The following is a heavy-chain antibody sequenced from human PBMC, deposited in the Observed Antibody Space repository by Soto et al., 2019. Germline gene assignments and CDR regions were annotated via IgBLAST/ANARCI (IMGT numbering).Heavy chain of an antibody. Sequence: EVQLVESGGGLVKPGGSLRLSCAASGFTFSNAWMSWVRQAPGKGLEWVGRIKSKTDGGTTDYAAPVKGRFTISRDDSNNTLYLQMNSLKTEDTAVYYCTAYGDYAPPYYYYGMDVWGQGTTVTVSS. CDR1: GFTFSNAW. CDR2: IKSKTDGGTT. V-gene: IGHV3-15*01. CDR3: TAYGDYAPPYYYYGMDV. D-gene: IGHD4-17*01. J-gene: IGHJ6*02.